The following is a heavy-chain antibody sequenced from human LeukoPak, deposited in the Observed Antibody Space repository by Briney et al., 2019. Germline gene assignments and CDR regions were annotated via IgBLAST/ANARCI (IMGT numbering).Heavy chain of an antibody. CDR1: GGSISSGGYY. D-gene: IGHD2-2*01. CDR3: ARLYCSSTSCYEPTFDY. Sequence: PSQTLSLNCTVSGGSISSGGYYWSWIRQHPGKGLEWIGYIYYSGSTYYNPSLKSRVTISVDTSKNQFSLKLSSVTAADTAVYYCARLYCSSTSCYEPTFDYWGQGTLVTVSS. J-gene: IGHJ4*02. V-gene: IGHV4-31*03. CDR2: IYYSGST.